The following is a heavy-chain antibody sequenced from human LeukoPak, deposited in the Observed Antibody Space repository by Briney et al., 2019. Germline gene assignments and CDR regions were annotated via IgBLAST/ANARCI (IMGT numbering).Heavy chain of an antibody. CDR3: AKQGRDWLRDYYYYMDV. J-gene: IGHJ6*03. V-gene: IGHV3-23*01. D-gene: IGHD3-9*01. CDR1: GFTFSSYG. Sequence: GGSLRLSCAASGFTFSSYGMSWVRQAPGKGLEWVSSIGGRGGSAYYADSVKGRFTISRDNSKNTLCLRMNSLRAEDTAVYYCAKQGRDWLRDYYYYMDVWGKGTTVTISS. CDR2: IGGRGGSA.